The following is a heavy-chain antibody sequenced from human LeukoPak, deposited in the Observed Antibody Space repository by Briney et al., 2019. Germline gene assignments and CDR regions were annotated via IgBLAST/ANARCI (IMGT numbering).Heavy chain of an antibody. CDR3: ARHWELLEGDYYYYYMDV. Sequence: SGTLSLPCTVSGGSLGSYYWSWIGQPPGKGLHGIGYIYTSGSTNYNPSLKSRVTISVDTSKNQFSLKLSSVTAADTAVYYCARHWELLEGDYYYYYMDVWGKGTTVTVSS. V-gene: IGHV4-4*09. CDR2: IYTSGST. J-gene: IGHJ6*03. CDR1: GGSLGSYY. D-gene: IGHD1-26*01.